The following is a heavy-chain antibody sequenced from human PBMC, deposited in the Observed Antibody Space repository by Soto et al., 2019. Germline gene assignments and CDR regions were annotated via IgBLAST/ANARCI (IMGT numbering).Heavy chain of an antibody. D-gene: IGHD2-15*01. CDR3: AKDRFVVVVAATIFRDALAI. Sequence: GGSLRLSCAASGFTFSSYAMSWVRQAPGKGLEWVSAISGSGGSTYYADSVKGRFTISRDNSKNTLYLQMNSLRAEDTAVYYCAKDRFVVVVAATIFRDALAICGQGTMDPVSS. CDR2: ISGSGGST. CDR1: GFTFSSYA. V-gene: IGHV3-23*01. J-gene: IGHJ3*02.